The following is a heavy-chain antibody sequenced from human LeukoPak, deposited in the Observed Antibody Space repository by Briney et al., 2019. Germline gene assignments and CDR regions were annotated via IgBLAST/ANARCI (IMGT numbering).Heavy chain of an antibody. CDR2: ISYDGSNK. V-gene: IGHV3-30*09. CDR3: ASVTSSLAARPTFDY. Sequence: PGRSLRLSCAASGFTFSSYAMHWVRQPPGKGLEWVAVISYDGSNKYYADSVKGRFAISRDNSKNTMYLQMSSLRADDTAVYYCASVTSSLAARPTFDYWGQGTLVTVSS. J-gene: IGHJ4*02. D-gene: IGHD6-6*01. CDR1: GFTFSSYA.